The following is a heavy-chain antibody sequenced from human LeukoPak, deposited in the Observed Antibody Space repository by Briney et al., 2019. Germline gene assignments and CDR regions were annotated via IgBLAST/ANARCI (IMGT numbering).Heavy chain of an antibody. CDR1: GFTFSSYA. CDR3: ARDPGGYVSYFDY. CDR2: ISGSGGST. Sequence: GGSLRLSCAASGFTFSSYAMSWVRQPPGKGLEWVSAISGSGGSTYYADSVKGRFTISRDNSKNTLYLQMNSLRAEDTAVYYCARDPGGYVSYFDYWGQGTLVTVSS. V-gene: IGHV3-23*01. J-gene: IGHJ4*02. D-gene: IGHD5-12*01.